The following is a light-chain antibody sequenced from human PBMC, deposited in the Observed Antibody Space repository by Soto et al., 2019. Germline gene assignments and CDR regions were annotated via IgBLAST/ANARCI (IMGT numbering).Light chain of an antibody. V-gene: IGLV2-14*03. J-gene: IGLJ2*01. CDR2: EVN. CDR1: RSDIGAYNF. CDR3: TSWTTSTTMI. Sequence: QSALTQPASVSGSPGQSITISCTGTRSDIGAYNFVSWYQQHPGEVPKLMLYEVNVRPSGVSNRFSGSKSGNTASLTISGLQAEDEADYYCTSWTTSTTMIFGGGTKVTVL.